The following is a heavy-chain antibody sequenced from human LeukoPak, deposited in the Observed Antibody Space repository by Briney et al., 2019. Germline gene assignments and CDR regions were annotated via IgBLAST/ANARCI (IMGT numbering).Heavy chain of an antibody. CDR1: GGTFSSYA. Sequence: GSSVKVSCKDSGGTFSSYAISWVRQAPGQGLEWMGGIIPIVGTANYAQKFQGRVTITADESTSTAYMELSSLRSEDTAVYYCARPSYSSSTSCQDYYYGMDVWGKGTTVTVSS. CDR2: IIPIVGTA. J-gene: IGHJ6*04. D-gene: IGHD2-2*01. CDR3: ARPSYSSSTSCQDYYYGMDV. V-gene: IGHV1-69*01.